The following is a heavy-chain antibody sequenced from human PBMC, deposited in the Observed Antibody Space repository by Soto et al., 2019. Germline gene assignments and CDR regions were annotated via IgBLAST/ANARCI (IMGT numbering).Heavy chain of an antibody. CDR3: ARQDCSSTSCYPYYYYGMDV. V-gene: IGHV4-39*01. CDR2: IYYSGST. CDR1: GGSISSSSYY. D-gene: IGHD2-2*01. Sequence: PSETLSLTCTVSGGSISSSSYYWGWIRQPPGKGLEWIGSIYYSGSTYYNPSLKSRVTISVDTSKNQFSLKLSSVTAADTAVYYCARQDCSSTSCYPYYYYGMDVWGQGTTVTVSS. J-gene: IGHJ6*02.